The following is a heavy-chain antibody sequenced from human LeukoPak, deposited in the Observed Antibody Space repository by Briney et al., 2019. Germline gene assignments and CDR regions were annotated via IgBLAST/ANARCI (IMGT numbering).Heavy chain of an antibody. CDR1: GGSISSYY. CDR2: IYYSGST. D-gene: IGHD2-2*01. Sequence: SETLSLTCTVSGGSISSYYWSWIRQPPGKGLEWIGYIYYSGSTNYNPSLKSRVTISVDTSKNQFSLKLSSVTAADTAVYYCARGKTANVERSSKDNWFDPWGQGTLVTVSS. J-gene: IGHJ5*02. CDR3: ARGKTANVERSSKDNWFDP. V-gene: IGHV4-59*01.